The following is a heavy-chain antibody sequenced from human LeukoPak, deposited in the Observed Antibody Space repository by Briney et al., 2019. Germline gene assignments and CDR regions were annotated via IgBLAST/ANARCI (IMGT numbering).Heavy chain of an antibody. J-gene: IGHJ5*02. CDR1: GYIFFNYG. CDR2: ISPNNGNT. V-gene: IGHV1-18*01. Sequence: VASVKVSCKASGYIFFNYGINWVRQAPGQSLEWMGWISPNNGNTDLAQNFQDRVTMTTDASTSTVYMELRSLRSDDTAMYYCARGLPIPSRSWYPFDPWGQGTLVTVSS. D-gene: IGHD6-13*01. CDR3: ARGLPIPSRSWYPFDP.